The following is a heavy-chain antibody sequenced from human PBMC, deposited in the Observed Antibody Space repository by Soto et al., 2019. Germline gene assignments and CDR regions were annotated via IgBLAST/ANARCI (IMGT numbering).Heavy chain of an antibody. V-gene: IGHV1-8*01. CDR3: ARDSSTTIPV. D-gene: IGHD2-2*01. CDR2: MNPNSVNT. Sequence: QVQLVQSGAEVRRPGTSVMVSCKTSGYTFTDYDINWVRQATGQGLEWMGWMNPNSVNTSYAQNFQGGVSMTRNTATSTAYMELRSLRSDDTAIYYCARDSSTTIPVWGQGKMVNVSS. CDR1: GYTFTDYD. J-gene: IGHJ3*01.